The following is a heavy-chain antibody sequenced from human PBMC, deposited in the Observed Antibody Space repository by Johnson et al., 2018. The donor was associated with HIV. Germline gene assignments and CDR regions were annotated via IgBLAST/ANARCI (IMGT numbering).Heavy chain of an antibody. Sequence: VQVVESGGGVVQPGGSLRLSCAASGFTFSSSWMHWVCQAPEKGLEWVADIKCDGSEKYYVDSVKGRFTISRDIAKNSVYLQINSLRAEDTAVYYCARDRTLGKNAFDIWGQGTMVTVSS. CDR1: GFTFSSSW. CDR3: ARDRTLGKNAFDI. J-gene: IGHJ3*02. V-gene: IGHV3-7*03. CDR2: IKCDGSEK. D-gene: IGHD1-14*01.